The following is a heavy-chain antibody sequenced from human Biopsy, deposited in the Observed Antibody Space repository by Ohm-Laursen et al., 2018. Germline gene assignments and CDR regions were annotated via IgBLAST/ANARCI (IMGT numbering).Heavy chain of an antibody. J-gene: IGHJ5*01. Sequence: SDTLSLTWAVSGESMGTYYWSWIRQPPGKVMEWIASIYYSGITHKNPSLKSRVTISVDTSQGLLSLDLSSVTAADTAVYYCARVRGGFLEWFDYWGQGTLVTVSS. D-gene: IGHD3-3*01. CDR1: GESMGTYY. CDR3: ARVRGGFLEWFDY. V-gene: IGHV4-59*07. CDR2: IYYSGIT.